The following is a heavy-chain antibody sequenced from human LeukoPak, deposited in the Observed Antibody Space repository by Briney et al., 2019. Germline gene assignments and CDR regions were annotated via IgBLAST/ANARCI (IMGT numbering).Heavy chain of an antibody. CDR3: ARVGYYESSGYYEY. CDR1: GYTLTDYY. V-gene: IGHV1-2*06. D-gene: IGHD3-22*01. CDR2: INPNSGGT. Sequence: ASVQVSCKASGYTLTDYYMHWVRQAPGQGLEWMGRINPNSGGTNYAQKFQGRVTMTRDTSISTVYMELSRLRSDDTAVYYCARVGYYESSGYYEYWGQGTLVTVSS. J-gene: IGHJ4*02.